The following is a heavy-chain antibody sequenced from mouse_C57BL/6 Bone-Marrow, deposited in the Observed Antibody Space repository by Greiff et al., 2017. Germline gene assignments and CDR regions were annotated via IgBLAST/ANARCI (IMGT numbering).Heavy chain of an antibody. Sequence: EVHLVESGGGLVKPGGSLKLSCAASGFTFSSYTMSWVRPTPEKRLEWVATISGGGGNTYYPDSVKGRFTISRDNAKNTLYLQMSSLRSEDTALYYCASLYYYGSSYPPWLAYWGQGTLVTVSA. CDR1: GFTFSSYT. CDR2: ISGGGGNT. J-gene: IGHJ3*01. D-gene: IGHD1-1*01. V-gene: IGHV5-9*01. CDR3: ASLYYYGSSYPPWLAY.